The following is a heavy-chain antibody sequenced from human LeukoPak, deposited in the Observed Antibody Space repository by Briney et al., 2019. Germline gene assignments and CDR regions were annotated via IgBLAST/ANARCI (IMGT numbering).Heavy chain of an antibody. CDR2: INHSGST. J-gene: IGHJ5*02. CDR1: GGSISSSSYY. D-gene: IGHD1-1*01. CDR3: ARERASNNYYNWFDP. Sequence: SETLSLTCTVSGGSISSSSYYWGWIRQPPGKGLEWIGEINHSGSTNYNPSLKSRVTISVDTSVRQFFLRLSPVTAADTAVYYCARERASNNYYNWFDPWGQGTQVTVSS. V-gene: IGHV4-39*07.